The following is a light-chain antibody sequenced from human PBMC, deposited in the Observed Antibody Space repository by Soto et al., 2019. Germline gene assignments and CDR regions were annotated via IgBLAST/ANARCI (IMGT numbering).Light chain of an antibody. Sequence: DSQFTQSPCLLSASVGERVSIACRASHDISTYLAWYQQKPGKAPKLMIYEASTLQSGVPSRFSGSGSGTEFTLTISGLLPEDFATYHCQQLNTLSFTFGQGTRLETK. CDR3: QQLNTLSFT. J-gene: IGKJ5*01. CDR1: HDISTY. CDR2: EAS. V-gene: IGKV1-9*01.